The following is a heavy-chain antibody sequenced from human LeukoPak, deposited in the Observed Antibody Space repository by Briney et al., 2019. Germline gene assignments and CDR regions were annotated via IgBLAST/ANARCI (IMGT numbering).Heavy chain of an antibody. D-gene: IGHD3-9*01. Sequence: SETLSLTCTVSGGSISSSSYYWGWIRQPPGKGLEWIGSIYYSGSTYYNPSLKSRVTISVGTSKNQFSLKLSSVTAADTAVYYCARHEHLRYSGDGIDYWGQGTLVTVSS. CDR1: GGSISSSSYY. J-gene: IGHJ4*02. CDR2: IYYSGST. CDR3: ARHEHLRYSGDGIDY. V-gene: IGHV4-39*01.